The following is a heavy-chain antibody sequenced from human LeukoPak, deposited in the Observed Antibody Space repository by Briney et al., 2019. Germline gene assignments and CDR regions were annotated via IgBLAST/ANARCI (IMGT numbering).Heavy chain of an antibody. Sequence: ASVKVSFKGSGYTFTSYGIRWVRQAPGQGLEWMGWISAYNGNTNYAQKLQGRVTMTTDTSTSTAYMELRSLRSDDTAVYYCARGGLLCLGELSLWRGRLDYWGQGTLVTVSS. J-gene: IGHJ4*02. D-gene: IGHD3-16*02. V-gene: IGHV1-18*01. CDR2: ISAYNGNT. CDR3: ARGGLLCLGELSLWRGRLDY. CDR1: GYTFTSYG.